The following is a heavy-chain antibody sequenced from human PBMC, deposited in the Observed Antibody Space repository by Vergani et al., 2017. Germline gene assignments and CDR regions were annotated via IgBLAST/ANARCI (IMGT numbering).Heavy chain of an antibody. V-gene: IGHV3-30*18. D-gene: IGHD6-19*01. Sequence: QVQLVESGGGVVQPGRSLRLSCAASGFTFSSYGMHWVRQAPGKGLEGVAVISYDGSNKYYADSVKGRFTISRDNSKNTLYLQMNSLRAEDTAVYYCAKDRLAVAGTSEASGFDYWGQGTLVTVSS. CDR1: GFTFSSYG. CDR2: ISYDGSNK. J-gene: IGHJ4*02. CDR3: AKDRLAVAGTSEASGFDY.